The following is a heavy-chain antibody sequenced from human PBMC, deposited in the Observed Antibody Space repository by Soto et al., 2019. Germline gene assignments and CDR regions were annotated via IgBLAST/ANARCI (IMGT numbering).Heavy chain of an antibody. V-gene: IGHV3-30*02. D-gene: IGHD1-7*01. CDR3: AKDFTPRTWNYVGRGINV. J-gene: IGHJ6*02. Sequence: DSVKGRFTISGDNSKNTVHLEMNSLRAEDTAVYYCAKDFTPRTWNYVGRGINVWGQGTTVSVSS.